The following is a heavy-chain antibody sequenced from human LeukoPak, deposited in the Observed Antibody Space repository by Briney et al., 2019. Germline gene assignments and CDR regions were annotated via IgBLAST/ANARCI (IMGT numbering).Heavy chain of an antibody. CDR2: INSDGSST. Sequence: GGSLRLSCAASGFTFSSYWMHWVRQAPGKGLVWVSRINSDGSSTSYADSVKGRFTISRDNAKNTLYLQMNSRRAEDTAVYYCARGISKGRGSYSWCWGQGTLVTVPS. CDR1: GFTFSSYW. V-gene: IGHV3-74*01. CDR3: ARGISKGRGSYSWC. J-gene: IGHJ4*02. D-gene: IGHD1-26*01.